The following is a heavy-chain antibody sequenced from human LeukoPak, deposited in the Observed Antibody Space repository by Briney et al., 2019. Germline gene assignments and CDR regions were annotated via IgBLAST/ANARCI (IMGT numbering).Heavy chain of an antibody. CDR2: ISAYNGNT. D-gene: IGHD5-18*01. J-gene: IGHJ4*02. V-gene: IGHV1-18*01. CDR3: ARVEPVDTAMVTVIDF. CDR1: GYTFTSYG. Sequence: ASVKVCCKASGYTFTSYGISWVRQTPGQGLEWMGWISAYNGNTNYAQKLQGRVTMTTDTSTSTAYMELRSLRSDDTAVYYCARVEPVDTAMVTVIDFWGQGTLVTVSS.